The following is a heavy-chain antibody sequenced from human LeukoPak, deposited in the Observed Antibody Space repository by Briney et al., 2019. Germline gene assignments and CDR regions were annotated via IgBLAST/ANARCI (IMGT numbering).Heavy chain of an antibody. J-gene: IGHJ6*02. CDR3: AKDGAAYYYYGMDV. V-gene: IGHV3-53*01. Sequence: GGSLRLSCAASGFTVSSIHMVWVRQAPGKGLEWVSVTYTGGNSYYADSVKGRFIISRDISKNTLYLQMNSLRAEDTAVYYCAKDGAAYYYYGMDVWGQGTTVTVSS. CDR2: TYTGGNS. CDR1: GFTVSSIH.